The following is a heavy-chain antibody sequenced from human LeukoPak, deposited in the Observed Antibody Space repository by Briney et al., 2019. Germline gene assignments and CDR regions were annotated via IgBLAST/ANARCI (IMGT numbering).Heavy chain of an antibody. D-gene: IGHD4-17*01. Sequence: PGGSLRLSCAASGFTFSSNGMHWVRQAPGKGLEWVAVIWYDGSNKYYAGSVKGRFTISRDNAKNTLYLQMNSLRAEDTAVYYCASSLRGQYYGMDVWGQGTTVTVSS. CDR1: GFTFSSNG. CDR3: ASSLRGQYYGMDV. CDR2: IWYDGSNK. V-gene: IGHV3-33*01. J-gene: IGHJ6*02.